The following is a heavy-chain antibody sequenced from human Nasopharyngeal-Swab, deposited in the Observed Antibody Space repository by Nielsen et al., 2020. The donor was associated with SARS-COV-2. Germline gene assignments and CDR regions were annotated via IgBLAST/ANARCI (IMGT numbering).Heavy chain of an antibody. D-gene: IGHD1-1*01. CDR3: ARRELGRDDFDY. Sequence: SETLSLTCTVSGGSISSDRYYWGSIRQPPGKGLDWVGTFFYTGSTYYNPSLKSRVSISVVASKNPFSLMLSSVTAADTAVYYCARRELGRDDFDYWGQGTLVTVSS. J-gene: IGHJ4*02. CDR2: FFYTGST. CDR1: GGSISSDRYY. V-gene: IGHV4-39*01.